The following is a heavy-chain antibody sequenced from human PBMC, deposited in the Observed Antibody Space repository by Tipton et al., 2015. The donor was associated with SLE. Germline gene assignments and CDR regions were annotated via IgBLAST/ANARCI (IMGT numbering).Heavy chain of an antibody. CDR2: IYSGGST. V-gene: IGHV3-23*03. Sequence: GSLRLSCAATGFTFSNYAMSWVRQAPGKGLEWVSVIYSGGSTYYADSVKGRFTLSRDNSKNTLYLQMNSLRADDTAVYYCAKTVATGDYFDYWGQGTLVTVSS. CDR3: AKTVATGDYFDY. CDR1: GFTFSNYA. J-gene: IGHJ4*02. D-gene: IGHD5-12*01.